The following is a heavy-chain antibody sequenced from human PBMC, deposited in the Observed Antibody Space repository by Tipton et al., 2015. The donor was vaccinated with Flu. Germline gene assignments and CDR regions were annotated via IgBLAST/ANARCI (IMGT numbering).Heavy chain of an antibody. CDR3: ARAFPGGGDAFDI. J-gene: IGHJ3*02. CDR2: NYTSGST. CDR1: GGSISSGSYD. V-gene: IGHV4-61*02. Sequence: TLSLTCTVSGGSISSGSYDWSWIRQPAGKGLEWIGRNYTSGSTNYNPSLKSRVTISVDTSKHQFSLKLSSVTAADTAVYYCARAFPGGGDAFDIWGQGTMVTVSS. D-gene: IGHD2-15*01.